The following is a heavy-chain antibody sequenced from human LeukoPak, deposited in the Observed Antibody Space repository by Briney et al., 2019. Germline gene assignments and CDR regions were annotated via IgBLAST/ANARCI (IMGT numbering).Heavy chain of an antibody. CDR3: ARHGRLLWFGEPTGLFDY. Sequence: SETLSLTCTVSGGSISSSSYYWGWIRQPPGKGLEWVGSIYYSGSTYYNPSLKSRVTISVDTSKNQFSLKLSSVTAADTAVYYCARHGRLLWFGEPTGLFDYWGQGTLVTVSS. D-gene: IGHD3-10*01. CDR2: IYYSGST. CDR1: GGSISSSSYY. J-gene: IGHJ4*02. V-gene: IGHV4-39*01.